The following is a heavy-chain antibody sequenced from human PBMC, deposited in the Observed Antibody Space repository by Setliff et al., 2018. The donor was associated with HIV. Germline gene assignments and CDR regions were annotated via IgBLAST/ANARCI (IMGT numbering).Heavy chain of an antibody. J-gene: IGHJ4*02. CDR1: GYTFTSYG. CDR2: ISAYTGST. V-gene: IGHV1-18*01. CDR3: ARPYGSGSYSFDY. D-gene: IGHD3-10*01. Sequence: ASVKVSCKASGYTFTSYGISWVRQAPGQGLEWMGWISAYTGSTKYAEKFQGRVTMTTDTSTTTVYMELSSLRSEDTAVYYCARPYGSGSYSFDYWGQGTLVTVSS.